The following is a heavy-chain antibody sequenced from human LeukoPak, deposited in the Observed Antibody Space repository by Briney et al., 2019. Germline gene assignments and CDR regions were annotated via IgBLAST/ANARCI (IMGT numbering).Heavy chain of an antibody. Sequence: ASVKVSCKASGYTFSSYGISWLRQAPGQGLEWMGWISAYNGNTNYAQKFQGRVTMTTDTSTSTLYIEVRSLRSDDTAVYYCARDHGHKSVDYWGQGTLVTVSS. CDR3: ARDHGHKSVDY. CDR1: GYTFSSYG. V-gene: IGHV1-18*01. D-gene: IGHD2-21*01. CDR2: ISAYNGNT. J-gene: IGHJ4*02.